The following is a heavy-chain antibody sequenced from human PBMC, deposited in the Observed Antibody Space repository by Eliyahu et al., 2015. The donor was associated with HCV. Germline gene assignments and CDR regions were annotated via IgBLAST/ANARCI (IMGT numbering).Heavy chain of an antibody. V-gene: IGHV4-59*01. CDR1: GGXXTXXY. Sequence: QVQLQESGPGLVKPSETLSLTCTVSGGXXTXXYWSWIRQPPGKGXEWIGYIHYSGSTNXNPSLKSRVTISVDTSKNQFSLNLTSVTAADTAMYYCASGGGGIAVTGTGGWFDPWGQGTLVTVSS. CDR2: IHYSGST. J-gene: IGHJ5*02. D-gene: IGHD6-19*01. CDR3: ASGGGGIAVTGTGGWFDP.